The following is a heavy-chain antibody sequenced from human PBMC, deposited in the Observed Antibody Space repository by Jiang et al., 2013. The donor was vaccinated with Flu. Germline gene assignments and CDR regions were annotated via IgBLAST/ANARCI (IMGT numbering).Heavy chain of an antibody. D-gene: IGHD1-26*01. CDR3: ARDGGANDMDV. J-gene: IGHJ6*04. Sequence: SRDNSKNTLYLQMNSLRAEDTAVYYCARDGGANDMDVWGKGTTVTVSS. V-gene: IGHV3-66*01.